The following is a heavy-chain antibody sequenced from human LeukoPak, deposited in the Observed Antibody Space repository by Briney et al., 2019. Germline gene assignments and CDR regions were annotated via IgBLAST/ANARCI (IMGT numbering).Heavy chain of an antibody. D-gene: IGHD2-2*01. J-gene: IGHJ5*02. CDR3: ARAQVVPAAMESWFDP. V-gene: IGHV4-31*03. CDR2: IYYSGST. CDR1: GGSISSGGYY. Sequence: NPSETLSLTCTVSGGSISSGGYYWSWIRQHPGKGLEWIGYIYYSGSTYYNPSLKNRVTISVDTSKNQFSLKLSSVTAADTAVYYCARAQVVPAAMESWFDPWGQGTLVTVSS.